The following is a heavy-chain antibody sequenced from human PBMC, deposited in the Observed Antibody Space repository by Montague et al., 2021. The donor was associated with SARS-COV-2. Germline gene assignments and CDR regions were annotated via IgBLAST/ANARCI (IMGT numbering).Heavy chain of an antibody. J-gene: IGHJ6*02. V-gene: IGHV4-59*01. CDR1: GGSISNYY. CDR3: AGARGGTICGVIGADYGMDI. D-gene: IGHD2-21*01. CDR2: MYYSGST. Sequence: SETLSLTCTVSGGSISNYYWSWIWQSPGTGLEWIAYMYYSGSTKYNPSLKRRATITVDASKHQFSLTLSPMTAADTAVYYCAGARGGTICGVIGADYGMDIWGQGTTVTVS.